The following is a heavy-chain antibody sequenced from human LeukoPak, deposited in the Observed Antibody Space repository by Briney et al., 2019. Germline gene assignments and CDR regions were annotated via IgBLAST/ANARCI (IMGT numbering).Heavy chain of an antibody. CDR3: ARLWGPAPGR. J-gene: IGHJ4*02. CDR1: GFTFSTYW. V-gene: IGHV3-7*05. D-gene: IGHD2-2*01. CDR2: IKEDGTEK. Sequence: GGSLRLSCAASGFTFSTYWMTWVRQAPGKGLEWVANIKEDGTEKYYVDSVKGRFTISRDNAKNSLYLQMNSLRAEDTAVYHCARLWGPAPGRWGQGTLVTVSP.